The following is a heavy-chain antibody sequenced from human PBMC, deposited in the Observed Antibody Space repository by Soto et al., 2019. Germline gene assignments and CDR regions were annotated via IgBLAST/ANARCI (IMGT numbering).Heavy chain of an antibody. CDR2: IYSGGST. CDR3: ARDRFRGPAATPWYYYGMDV. Sequence: PGGSLRLSCAASGFTVSSNYMSWVRQAPGKGLEWVSVIYSGGSTYYADSVKGRFTISRDNSKNTLYLQMNSLRAEDTAVYYCARDRFRGPAATPWYYYGMDVWGQGTTVTVSS. CDR1: GFTVSSNY. D-gene: IGHD2-2*01. V-gene: IGHV3-53*01. J-gene: IGHJ6*02.